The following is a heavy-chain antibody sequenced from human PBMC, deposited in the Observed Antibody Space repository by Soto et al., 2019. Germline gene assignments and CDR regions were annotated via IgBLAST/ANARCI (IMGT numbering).Heavy chain of an antibody. V-gene: IGHV3-48*01. CDR3: ARDIGRLGTFDY. D-gene: IGHD3-16*01. J-gene: IGHJ4*02. CDR1: GFTCSSYS. CDR2: ISSSSSII. Sequence: WRSLRLPWAAAGFTCSSYSVNRVLQAPGKGLEWVSYISSSSSIIHYADSVKGRFTISRDNSKNTLYLQMNSLRTEDTAVYYCARDIGRLGTFDYWGQGIQVTVSS.